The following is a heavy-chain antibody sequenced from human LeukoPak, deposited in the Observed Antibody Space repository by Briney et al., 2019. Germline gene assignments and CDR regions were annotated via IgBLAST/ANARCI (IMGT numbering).Heavy chain of an antibody. CDR1: EVTVSNAW. D-gene: IGHD5-12*01. J-gene: IGHJ4*02. Sequence: GGSLRLSCAASEVTVSNAWMSWVRQAPGKGGEWVGRISAGGTTDYAAPVKGRFTVSRDESKNTLYLQLNSLKTEDTAVYYCTTAPTRNWLPYFEYWGLGTLVTVSS. CDR2: ISAGGTT. V-gene: IGHV3-15*01. CDR3: TTAPTRNWLPYFEY.